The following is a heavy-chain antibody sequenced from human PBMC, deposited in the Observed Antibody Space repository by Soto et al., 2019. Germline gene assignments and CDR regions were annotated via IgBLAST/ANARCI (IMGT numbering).Heavy chain of an antibody. CDR1: GRIFSSFP. D-gene: IGHD1-1*01. CDR3: ARVGSRDAYNDVRDQ. CDR2: VISASGSV. J-gene: IGHJ1*01. Sequence: QVQVVQSGAEVKKPGSSVKISCKASGRIFSSFPTSWVRQVPGQGLEWMGGVISASGSVTYAPKFQGRVTMTAVNSAGIGYLELTSLTAEDTAIDYCARVGSRDAYNDVRDQWGPGTMVPVSS. V-gene: IGHV1-69*06.